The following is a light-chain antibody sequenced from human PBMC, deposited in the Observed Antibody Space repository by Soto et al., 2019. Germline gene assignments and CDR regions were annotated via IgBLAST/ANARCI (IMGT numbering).Light chain of an antibody. V-gene: IGLV1-47*02. CDR2: TNN. Sequence: QSVLTQPPSASGTPGQRVTISCSGSSSNIGSNNVNWYQQLPGTAPKLLIFTNNQRPSGVPDRFTGSKSGTSASLAISGLRSEDEADYYCAAWDDSLSGYVFGTGTKLTVL. J-gene: IGLJ1*01. CDR1: SSNIGSNN. CDR3: AAWDDSLSGYV.